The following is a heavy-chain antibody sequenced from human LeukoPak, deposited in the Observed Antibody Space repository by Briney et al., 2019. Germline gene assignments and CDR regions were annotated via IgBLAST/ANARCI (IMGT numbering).Heavy chain of an antibody. CDR2: IKYDGNEK. V-gene: IGHV3-7*01. D-gene: IGHD1-1*01. CDR1: GFTFSVSW. J-gene: IGHJ4*02. Sequence: GGSLRLSCAASGFTFSVSWMSWVRQAPGKGLEWVANIKYDGNEKYYVDSVKGRFTISRDNAKNSLYLQMNSLRAEDTAVYYCARGGTTFERWGQGTLVTVSS. CDR3: ARGGTTFER.